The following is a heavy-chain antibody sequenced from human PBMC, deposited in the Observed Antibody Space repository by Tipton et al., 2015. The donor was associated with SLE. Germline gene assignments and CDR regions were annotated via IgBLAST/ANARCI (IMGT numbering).Heavy chain of an antibody. CDR2: IYYTGST. D-gene: IGHD6-25*01. V-gene: IGHV4-59*12. Sequence: TLSLTCTVSGGSISSYYWSWIRQTPGKGLEWIGYIYYTGSTKFNPSPKSRVSISLDTSKNQFSLKLSSVTAADTAVYYCASPGSSAPGPYFQHWGQGTLVTVSS. J-gene: IGHJ1*01. CDR1: GGSISSYY. CDR3: ASPGSSAPGPYFQH.